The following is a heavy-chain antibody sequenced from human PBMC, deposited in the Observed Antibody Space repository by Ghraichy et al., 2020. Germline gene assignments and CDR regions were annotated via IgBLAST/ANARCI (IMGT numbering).Heavy chain of an antibody. CDR3: VRDWAPSMDA. CDR2: INGDGSST. V-gene: IGHV3-74*01. CDR1: GFTLSTFW. Sequence: GESLRLSCVASGFTLSTFWMHWVRQAPGKGLVWVSRINGDGSSTSYADSVKGRFTISKDNAKNTLYLQMNSLRAEDTAVYYCVRDWAPSMDAWGQGTTVTVSS. J-gene: IGHJ6*02. D-gene: IGHD3-16*01.